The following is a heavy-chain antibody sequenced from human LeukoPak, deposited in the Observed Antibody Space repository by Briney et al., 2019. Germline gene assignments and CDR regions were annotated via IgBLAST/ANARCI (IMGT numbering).Heavy chain of an antibody. V-gene: IGHV4-59*11. Sequence: PSQTLSLTCSVSGGSISSHYWSWIRQPPGKGLEWIGYIYYSGSTNYNPSLKSRVTISVDTSKNQFSLKLSSVTAADTAVYYCAEGQQLVRYWGQGTLVTVSS. CDR3: AEGQQLVRY. J-gene: IGHJ4*02. D-gene: IGHD6-6*01. CDR1: GGSISSHY. CDR2: IYYSGST.